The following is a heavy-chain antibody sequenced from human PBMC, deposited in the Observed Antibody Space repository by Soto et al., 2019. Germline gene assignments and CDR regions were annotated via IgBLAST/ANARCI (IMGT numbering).Heavy chain of an antibody. CDR3: AKSSGSSLDY. Sequence: QVQLVESGGGVVQPGRSLRLSCAASGFTFSSYGMHWVRQAPGKGLEWVAVISYDGSNKYYADSVKGRFTTSRDNSKNTLYLQMNSLRAEDTAVYYCAKSSGSSLDYWGQGTLVTVSS. D-gene: IGHD1-26*01. CDR1: GFTFSSYG. CDR2: ISYDGSNK. J-gene: IGHJ4*02. V-gene: IGHV3-30*18.